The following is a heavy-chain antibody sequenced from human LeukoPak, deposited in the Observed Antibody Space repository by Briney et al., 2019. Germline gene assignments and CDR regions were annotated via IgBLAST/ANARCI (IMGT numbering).Heavy chain of an antibody. CDR3: ARVLWFGELPTYYFDY. D-gene: IGHD3-10*01. CDR2: IYTSGST. Sequence: SSETLSLTCTVSGGSISSYYWSWIRQPAGKGLEWIGRIYTSGSTNYNPSLKSRVTMSVDTSKNQFSLKLSSVTAADTAVYYCARVLWFGELPTYYFDYWGQGTLVTVSS. V-gene: IGHV4-4*07. CDR1: GGSISSYY. J-gene: IGHJ4*02.